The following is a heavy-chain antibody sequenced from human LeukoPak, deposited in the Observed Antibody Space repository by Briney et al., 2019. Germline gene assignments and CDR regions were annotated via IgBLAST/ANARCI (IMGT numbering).Heavy chain of an antibody. V-gene: IGHV4-34*01. Sequence: PSETLSLTCAVYGGSFSGYYWSWIRQPPGKGLEWIGEINHSGSTNYNPSLKSRVTISVDTSKNQFSLKLSSVTAADTAVYYCARQPFSNNYYYYYMDVWGKGTTVTISS. CDR1: GGSFSGYY. J-gene: IGHJ6*03. CDR3: ARQPFSNNYYYYYMDV. CDR2: INHSGST.